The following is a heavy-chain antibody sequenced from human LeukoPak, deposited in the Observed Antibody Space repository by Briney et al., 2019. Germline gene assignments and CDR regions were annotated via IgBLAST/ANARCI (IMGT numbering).Heavy chain of an antibody. CDR3: ARWLQLRDYFGY. CDR1: GGSISSGGYY. D-gene: IGHD5-24*01. J-gene: IGHJ4*02. Sequence: SETLSLTCTVSGGSISSGGYYWSWIRQHPGKGLEWIGYIYYSGSTYYNPSLKSRVTISVDTSKNQFSLKLSSVTAADTAVYYCARWLQLRDYFGYWGQGTLVTVSS. V-gene: IGHV4-31*03. CDR2: IYYSGST.